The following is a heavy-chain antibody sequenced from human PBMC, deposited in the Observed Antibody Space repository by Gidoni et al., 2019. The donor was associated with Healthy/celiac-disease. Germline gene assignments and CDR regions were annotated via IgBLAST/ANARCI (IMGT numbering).Heavy chain of an antibody. CDR2: IWYDGSNK. Sequence: QVQLVESGGGMVQPGRSLRLSCAESGFPFSRYGMHWVRQAPGKGLEWVAVIWYDGSNKYYADSVKGRVTISRDNSRNTLYLQMNSLRAEDTAVYYCARDPLGGAATDAFDIWGQGTMVTVSS. D-gene: IGHD3-16*01. J-gene: IGHJ3*02. CDR3: ARDPLGGAATDAFDI. V-gene: IGHV3-33*01. CDR1: GFPFSRYG.